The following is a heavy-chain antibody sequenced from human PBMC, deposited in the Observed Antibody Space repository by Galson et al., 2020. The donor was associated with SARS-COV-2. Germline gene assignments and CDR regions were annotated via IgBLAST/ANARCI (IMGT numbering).Heavy chain of an antibody. CDR2: IKEDGSEK. Sequence: QAGGSLRLSCAASGFIFRSNWMTWVRQAPGKGLEWVANIKEDGSEKYYVDSVKGRFTISRDNAKNSMYLRMNSLRAEDTAVYYCARDQLVHYYDYYGMDVWGQGTTVTVSS. J-gene: IGHJ6*02. V-gene: IGHV3-7*04. CDR3: ARDQLVHYYDYYGMDV. CDR1: GFIFRSNW.